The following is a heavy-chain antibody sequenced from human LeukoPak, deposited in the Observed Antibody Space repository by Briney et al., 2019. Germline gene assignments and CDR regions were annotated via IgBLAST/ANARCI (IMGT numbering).Heavy chain of an antibody. Sequence: GGSLRLSCAASGFTFSSYAMHWVRQAPGKGLEWVAVISYDGSNKYYADSVKGRFTISRDNSKNTLYLQMNSLRAEDTAVYYCATSYVWGSYRYDSLDYWGQGTLVTVSS. D-gene: IGHD3-16*02. J-gene: IGHJ4*02. CDR3: ATSYVWGSYRYDSLDY. CDR2: ISYDGSNK. V-gene: IGHV3-30-3*01. CDR1: GFTFSSYA.